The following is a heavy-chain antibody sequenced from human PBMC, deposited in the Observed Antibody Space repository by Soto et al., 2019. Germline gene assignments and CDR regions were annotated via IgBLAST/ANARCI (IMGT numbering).Heavy chain of an antibody. J-gene: IGHJ5*02. D-gene: IGHD1-1*01. CDR1: GASISGFY. CDR3: VRDGTKSLRDWFDP. CDR2: IYATGTT. V-gene: IGHV4-4*07. Sequence: NPSETLSLTCTVSGASISGFYWSWIRKSAGKGLEWIGRIYATGTTDYNPSLKSRVMMSVDTSKNQFSLKLGSVTAADTAVYYCVRDGTKSLRDWFDPWAQ.